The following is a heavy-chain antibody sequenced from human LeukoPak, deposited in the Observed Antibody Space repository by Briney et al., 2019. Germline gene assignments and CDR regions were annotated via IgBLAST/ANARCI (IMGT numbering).Heavy chain of an antibody. V-gene: IGHV4-30-2*01. CDR2: IFHTGHT. CDR1: GGSISSGDYP. CDR3: ARGFNGSGSQFDY. J-gene: IGHJ4*02. Sequence: SQTLSLTCAVSGGSISSGDYPWSWIRQPPGKGLEWIGYIFHTGHTSYNPSLKSRVTISVDMSKNQLSLKLSSVTAADTAVYCARGFNGSGSQFDYWGQGTLVTVSS. D-gene: IGHD3-10*01.